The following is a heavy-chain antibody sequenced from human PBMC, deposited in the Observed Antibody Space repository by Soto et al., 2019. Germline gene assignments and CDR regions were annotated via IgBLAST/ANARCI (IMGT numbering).Heavy chain of an antibody. Sequence: QVQLQESGPGLVKPSGTLSLTCAVSGGSISTNWWSWVRQPPGKGLEWIGEIYQSGTTKYNPSLWWRVTISLDKSENQISLNLNSATAADTALYYCARPIAVPRRRGFDYWGQGLLVSVSS. J-gene: IGHJ4*02. CDR3: ARPIAVPRRRGFDY. D-gene: IGHD6-19*01. V-gene: IGHV4-4*02. CDR2: IYQSGTT. CDR1: GGSISTNW.